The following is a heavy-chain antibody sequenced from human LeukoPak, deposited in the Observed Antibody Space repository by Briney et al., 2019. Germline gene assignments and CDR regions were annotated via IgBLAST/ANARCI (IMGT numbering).Heavy chain of an antibody. V-gene: IGHV4-38-2*01. J-gene: IGHJ4*02. Sequence: SETLSLTCAVSGYSISSGYYWGWIRQPPGKGLEWIGSIYRSGSTYYNPSLKSRVTISVDTSKNQFSLKLSSVTAADTAVYYCARVAGDRGAADYWGQGTLVTVSS. CDR1: GYSISSGYY. D-gene: IGHD2-15*01. CDR2: IYRSGST. CDR3: ARVAGDRGAADY.